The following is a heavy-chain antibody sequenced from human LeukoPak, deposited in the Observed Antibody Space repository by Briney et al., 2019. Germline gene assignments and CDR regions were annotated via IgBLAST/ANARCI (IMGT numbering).Heavy chain of an antibody. CDR1: GASTSSTSHY. J-gene: IGHJ4*02. D-gene: IGHD2-15*01. V-gene: IGHV4-39*07. CDR3: ARRAHLLGYCSGGSCYSGDYFEY. CDR2: IYYSGST. Sequence: PSETLSLTCTVSGASTSSTSHYWDWIRQPPGKGLEWIGSIYYSGSTSYNPSPNSRVTISIDTSKNQFSLKLTSVTAADTAVYYCARRAHLLGYCSGGSCYSGDYFEYWGQGILVTVSS.